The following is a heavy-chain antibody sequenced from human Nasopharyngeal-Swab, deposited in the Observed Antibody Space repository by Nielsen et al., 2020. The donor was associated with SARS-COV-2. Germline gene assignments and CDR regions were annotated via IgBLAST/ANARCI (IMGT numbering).Heavy chain of an antibody. J-gene: IGHJ6*02. Sequence: GGPLRLSCAASGFTFSSYSMNWVRQAPGKGLEWVSSISSRSSYIYYADSVKGRFTISRDNAKNSLYLQMNSLRAEDTAVYYCARGQYCSSTSCYARGYYYYYGMDVWGQGTTVTVSS. CDR1: GFTFSSYS. D-gene: IGHD2-2*01. V-gene: IGHV3-21*01. CDR2: ISSRSSYI. CDR3: ARGQYCSSTSCYARGYYYYYGMDV.